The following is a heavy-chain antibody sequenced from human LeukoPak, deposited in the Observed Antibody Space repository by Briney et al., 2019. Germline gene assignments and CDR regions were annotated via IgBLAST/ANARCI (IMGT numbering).Heavy chain of an antibody. CDR2: IYSGGST. J-gene: IGHJ4*02. CDR1: GFTVSTNY. Sequence: PGGSLRLSCAASGFTVSTNYMSWVGQAPGKGLEWVSVIYSGGSTYYADSVKGRFTISRDNSKNTLYLQMNSLRAEDTAVYFCASGRAVTGIFDYWGQGTLVTVSS. V-gene: IGHV3-53*01. D-gene: IGHD6-19*01. CDR3: ASGRAVTGIFDY.